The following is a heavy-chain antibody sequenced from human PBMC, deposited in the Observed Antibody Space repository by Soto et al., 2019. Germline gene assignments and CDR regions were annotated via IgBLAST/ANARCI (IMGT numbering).Heavy chain of an antibody. CDR1: GFTFSSYA. CDR3: AKDPGYGDYPYYYYYGMDV. Sequence: GGSLRLSCAASGFTFSSYAMSWVRQAPGKGLEWVSAISGSGGSTYYADSVKGRFTISRDNSKNTLYLQMNSLRAEDTAVYYCAKDPGYGDYPYYYYYGMDVWGQGTTVTVSS. CDR2: ISGSGGST. J-gene: IGHJ6*02. D-gene: IGHD4-17*01. V-gene: IGHV3-23*01.